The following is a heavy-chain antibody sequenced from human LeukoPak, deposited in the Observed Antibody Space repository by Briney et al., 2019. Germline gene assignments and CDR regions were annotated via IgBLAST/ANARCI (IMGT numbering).Heavy chain of an antibody. J-gene: IGHJ4*02. CDR3: ARGRWAPFDC. Sequence: GGSLRLSCAASGFTSSDYWMQWVRQAPGKGLEWVANIKQDGSEKNYVASVKGRFTISRDNAKNSLYLQMNSLRAEDTALYYCARGRWAPFDCWGQGTLVTVSS. CDR2: IKQDGSEK. CDR1: GFTSSDYW. D-gene: IGHD6-13*01. V-gene: IGHV3-7*01.